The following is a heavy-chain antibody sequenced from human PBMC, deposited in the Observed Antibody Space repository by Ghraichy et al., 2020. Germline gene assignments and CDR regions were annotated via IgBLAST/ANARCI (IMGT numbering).Heavy chain of an antibody. CDR1: GFTFSSDW. J-gene: IGHJ6*02. Sequence: GGSLRLSCAASGFTFSSDWMHWIRQAPGKGLVWVSRVSPDGSITIYADSAKGRFTISRDNAKNTLYLQMNSLRADDAAVYYCTRGVHYGLDVWGQGTTATVS. V-gene: IGHV3-74*01. CDR2: VSPDGSIT. CDR3: TRGVHYGLDV.